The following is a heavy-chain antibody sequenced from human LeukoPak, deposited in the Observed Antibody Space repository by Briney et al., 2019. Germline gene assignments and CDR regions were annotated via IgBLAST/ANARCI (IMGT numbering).Heavy chain of an antibody. Sequence: SETLSLTCAVYGGSFSGYYWSWIRQPPGKGLEWIEEMNHSGSTNYNPSLKSRVSFSVDTSKNQFSLKLSSVTAADTAVYYCARVIVRRYYGSETYYNPTWFDPWGQGTLVTVSS. D-gene: IGHD3-10*01. CDR3: ARVIVRRYYGSETYYNPTWFDP. V-gene: IGHV4-34*01. CDR2: MNHSGST. J-gene: IGHJ5*02. CDR1: GGSFSGYY.